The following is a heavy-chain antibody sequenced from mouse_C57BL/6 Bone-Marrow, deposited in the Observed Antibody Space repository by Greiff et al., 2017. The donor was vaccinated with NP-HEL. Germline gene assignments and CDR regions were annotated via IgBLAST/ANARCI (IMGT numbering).Heavy chain of an antibody. V-gene: IGHV14-4*01. CDR3: TKDYYGSSYGYFGV. D-gene: IGHD1-1*01. CDR2: IDPENGDT. CDR1: GFNIKDDY. J-gene: IGHJ1*03. Sequence: EVQLQQSGAELVRPGASVKLSCTASGFNIKDDYMHWVKQRPEQGLEWIGWIDPENGDTEYASKFQGKATITADTSSNTAYLQLSSLTSEDTAVYYCTKDYYGSSYGYFGVWGTGTTVTVSS.